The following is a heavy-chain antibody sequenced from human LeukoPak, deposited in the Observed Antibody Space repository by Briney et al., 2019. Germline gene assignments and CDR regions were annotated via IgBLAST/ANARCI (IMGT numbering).Heavy chain of an antibody. J-gene: IGHJ4*02. CDR2: IYHSGTT. V-gene: IGHV4-30-2*01. D-gene: IGHD1-26*01. Sequence: SQTLSLTCAVSGGSISSSGYSWNWIRQPPGKGLEWIGDIYHSGTTDYNPSLKSRVTITVDRFKNQLSLKLSSVTAADTAVYYCAREGDSGSYLYWGQGTLVTVSS. CDR1: GGSISSSGYS. CDR3: AREGDSGSYLY.